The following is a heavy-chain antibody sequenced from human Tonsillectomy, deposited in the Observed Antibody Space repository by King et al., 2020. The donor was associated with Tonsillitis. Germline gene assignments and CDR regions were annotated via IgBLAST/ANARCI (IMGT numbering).Heavy chain of an antibody. Sequence: VQLVESGGGLVQPGGSLRLSCAASGFTFSNYAMSWVRQAPGKGLEWVSTLSGSGGRTYYADSVKGRFTISRDNSKNTLYLQMNSLRADDTAVYYCANDSGYSYGYFDYWGQGTLVTVSS. CDR3: ANDSGYSYGYFDY. D-gene: IGHD5-18*01. J-gene: IGHJ4*02. CDR2: LSGSGGRT. CDR1: GFTFSNYA. V-gene: IGHV3-23*04.